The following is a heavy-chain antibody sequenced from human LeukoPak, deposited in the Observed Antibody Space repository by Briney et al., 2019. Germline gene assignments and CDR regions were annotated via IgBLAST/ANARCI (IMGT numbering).Heavy chain of an antibody. J-gene: IGHJ6*03. V-gene: IGHV1-8*03. Sequence: ASVKVSCKASGHLFIDYEINWVRQASGQALEWMGWMNPKSGDTGYEQKFQGRVAHTRYSSTSTVYMELSCLRSEDTALYYCTRGRYMDVWGKGDTGTVSS. CDR1: GHLFIDYE. CDR3: TRGRYMDV. CDR2: MNPKSGDT.